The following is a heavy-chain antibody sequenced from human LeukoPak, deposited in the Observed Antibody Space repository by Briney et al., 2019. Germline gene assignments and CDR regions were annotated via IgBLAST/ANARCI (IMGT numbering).Heavy chain of an antibody. Sequence: PSQTLSLTCTVSGGSIRSGSYYWSWIRQPAGKVLEWIGRIYTSGSTNYNPSLKSRVTISVDTSKNQFSLKLSSVTAADTAVYYCARYTGDLKTFDIWGQGTMVTVSS. CDR1: GGSIRSGSYY. CDR3: ARYTGDLKTFDI. D-gene: IGHD7-27*01. V-gene: IGHV4-61*02. J-gene: IGHJ3*02. CDR2: IYTSGST.